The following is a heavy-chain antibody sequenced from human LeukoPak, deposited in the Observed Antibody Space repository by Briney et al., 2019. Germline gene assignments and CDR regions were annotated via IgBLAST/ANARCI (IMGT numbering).Heavy chain of an antibody. CDR3: ARVPETTQLFDY. J-gene: IGHJ4*02. CDR1: GLTVSSNY. CDR2: IYSGGNT. D-gene: IGHD1-14*01. Sequence: GGSLRLSCAASGLTVSSNYMSWVRQAPGKGLEWVSVIYSGGNTYYADSVKGRFTISRDKAKNSLYLQMNSLRAEDTALYYCARVPETTQLFDYWGQGTLVTVSS. V-gene: IGHV3-66*01.